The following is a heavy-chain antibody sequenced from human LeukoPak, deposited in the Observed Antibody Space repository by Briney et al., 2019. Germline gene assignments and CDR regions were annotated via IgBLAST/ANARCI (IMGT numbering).Heavy chain of an antibody. CDR1: GGSISSSSYY. V-gene: IGHV4-39*07. D-gene: IGHD5-24*01. CDR2: IYHSGST. J-gene: IGHJ4*02. CDR3: ARWGRDGYNYDY. Sequence: SSETLSLTCTVSGGSISSSSYYWGWIRQPPGKGLEWIGSIYHSGSTYYNPSLKSRVTISVDTSKNQFSLKLSSVTAADTAVYYCARWGRDGYNYDYWGQGTLVTVSS.